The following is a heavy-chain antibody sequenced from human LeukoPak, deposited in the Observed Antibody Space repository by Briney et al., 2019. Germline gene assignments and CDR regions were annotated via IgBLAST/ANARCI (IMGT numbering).Heavy chain of an antibody. V-gene: IGHV3-48*03. Sequence: GGSLRLSCAASGFTFSSYEMNWVRQAPGKGLEWVSYISSSGSTIYYADSVKGRFTISRDNAKNSLYLQMNSLRAEDTAVYYCAREWLVINYYYYGMDVWGQGILVTVSS. CDR2: ISSSGSTI. CDR1: GFTFSSYE. D-gene: IGHD6-19*01. J-gene: IGHJ6*02. CDR3: AREWLVINYYYYGMDV.